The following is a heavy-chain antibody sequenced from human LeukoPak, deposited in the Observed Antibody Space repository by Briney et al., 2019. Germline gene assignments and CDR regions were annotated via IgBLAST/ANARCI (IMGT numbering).Heavy chain of an antibody. Sequence: SGGSLRLSCVASGFIFEAYTMHWVRQAPGKGLEWISLFSWDGGSKYYADSVKGRFTISRDNSKKSLYLQMNSLRPEDTALYYCVSETESQRSFDYWGQGTLVTVS. J-gene: IGHJ4*02. CDR1: GFIFEAYT. D-gene: IGHD5-24*01. CDR3: VSETESQRSFDY. V-gene: IGHV3-43*01. CDR2: FSWDGGSK.